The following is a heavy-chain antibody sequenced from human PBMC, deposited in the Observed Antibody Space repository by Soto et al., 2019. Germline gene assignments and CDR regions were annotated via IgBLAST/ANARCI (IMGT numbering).Heavy chain of an antibody. V-gene: IGHV1-2*04. D-gene: IGHD1-20*01. J-gene: IGHJ6*02. Sequence: ASVKVSCKASGYTFTGYYMHWVRQAPGQGLEWMGWINPNSGGTNYAQKFQGWVTMTRDTSISTAYMELSRLRSDDTAVYYCARDFYNRQIEQPDYYYGMDVWGQGTTVTVSS. CDR3: ARDFYNRQIEQPDYYYGMDV. CDR1: GYTFTGYY. CDR2: INPNSGGT.